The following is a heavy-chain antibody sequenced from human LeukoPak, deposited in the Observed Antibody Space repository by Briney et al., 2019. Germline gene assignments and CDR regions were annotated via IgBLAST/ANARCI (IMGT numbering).Heavy chain of an antibody. Sequence: GGSLRLSCAASGFTFTKYWMTWVRQAPGKGLEWVGNIKQDGSDKNYMDSVKGRFTISRDNTKNSVYLQMSSLRAEDTAVYYCARGENVLLWFGESLPFDLWGRGTLVTVSS. CDR1: GFTFTKYW. CDR2: IKQDGSDK. V-gene: IGHV3-7*01. D-gene: IGHD3-10*01. J-gene: IGHJ2*01. CDR3: ARGENVLLWFGESLPFDL.